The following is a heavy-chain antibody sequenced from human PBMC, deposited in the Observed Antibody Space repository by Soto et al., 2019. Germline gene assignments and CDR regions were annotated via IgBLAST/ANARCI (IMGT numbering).Heavy chain of an antibody. V-gene: IGHV1-69*13. Sequence: SVKVSCKASGGTFSSYAISWVRQAPGQGLEWMGGIIPIFGTANYAQKFQGRVTITADESTSTAYMELSSLRSEDTAVYYCARDLEYSSSSPNWFDPWAREPWSP. J-gene: IGHJ5*02. CDR3: ARDLEYSSSSPNWFDP. CDR2: IIPIFGTA. D-gene: IGHD6-6*01. CDR1: GGTFSSYA.